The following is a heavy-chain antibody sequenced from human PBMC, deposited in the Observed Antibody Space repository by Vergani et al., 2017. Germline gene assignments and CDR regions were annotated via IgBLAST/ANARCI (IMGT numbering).Heavy chain of an antibody. CDR1: GFTFSSYS. Sequence: EVQLVESGGGLVQPGGSLRLSCAASGFTFSSYSMNWVRQAPGKGLEWVSYISSSSSTIYYADSVKGRFTISRDNAKNSLYLQMNSLRAEDTAVYYCARDPQTYYYDSSGYWVYWGQGTLVTVSS. CDR2: ISSSSSTI. V-gene: IGHV3-48*04. D-gene: IGHD3-22*01. CDR3: ARDPQTYYYDSSGYWVY. J-gene: IGHJ4*02.